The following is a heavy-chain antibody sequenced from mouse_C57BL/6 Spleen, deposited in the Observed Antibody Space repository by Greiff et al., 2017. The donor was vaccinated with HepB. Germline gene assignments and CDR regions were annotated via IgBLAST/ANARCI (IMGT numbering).Heavy chain of an antibody. CDR1: GFTFSSYA. Sequence: EVQRVESGEGLVKPGGSLKLSCAASGFTFSSYAMSWVRQTPEKRLEWVAYISSGGDYIYYADTVKGRFTISRDNARNTLYLQMSSLKSEDTAMYYCTRDRDLLWPSWFAYWGQGTLVTVSA. CDR3: TRDRDLLWPSWFAY. V-gene: IGHV5-9-1*02. CDR2: ISSGGDYI. D-gene: IGHD2-1*01. J-gene: IGHJ3*01.